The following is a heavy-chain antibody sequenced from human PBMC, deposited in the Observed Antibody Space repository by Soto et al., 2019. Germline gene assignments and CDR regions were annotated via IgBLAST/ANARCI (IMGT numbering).Heavy chain of an antibody. D-gene: IGHD3-22*01. CDR2: ISGYNGDT. CDR1: GYIFTSYG. V-gene: IGHV1-18*01. CDR3: AREGSYHDLDY. J-gene: IGHJ4*02. Sequence: GASVKVSCKASGYIFTSYGITWVRQAPGQGLEWMGWISGYNGDTNYAQKFQGRVTLTTDTSTSTGYLEVMTLRPDDTAVYYCAREGSYHDLDYWGLGTLVTVSS.